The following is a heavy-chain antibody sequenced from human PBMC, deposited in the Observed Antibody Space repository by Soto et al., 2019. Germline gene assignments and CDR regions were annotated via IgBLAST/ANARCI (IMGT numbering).Heavy chain of an antibody. CDR2: IYHTGIT. CDR1: GDSISSSNG. V-gene: IGHV4-4*02. CDR3: ARYTASGLYYYFGMDV. J-gene: IGHJ6*02. D-gene: IGHD2-2*02. Sequence: GALSLMSQVSGDSISSSNGWAWVRQAPGKGLECIGDIYHTGITNYNPSLKSRVTILVDKSKNQFSLKLTSVTAADTAVYYCARYTASGLYYYFGMDVWGRGTTVTVSS.